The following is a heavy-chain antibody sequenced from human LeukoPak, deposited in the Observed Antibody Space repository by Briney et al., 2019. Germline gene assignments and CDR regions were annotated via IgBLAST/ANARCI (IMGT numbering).Heavy chain of an antibody. V-gene: IGHV4-31*03. CDR1: GGSLSSGGYY. D-gene: IGHD3-22*01. CDR2: IYYSGST. J-gene: IGHJ4*02. CDR3: ARVPSVTYYYDS. Sequence: SETLSLTRTVSGGSLSSGGYYWSWIRQHPGKGLEWIGYIYYSGSTYYNPSLKSRVTISVDTSKNQFSLKLSSVTAADTAVYYCARVPSVTYYYDSWGQGTLVTVSS.